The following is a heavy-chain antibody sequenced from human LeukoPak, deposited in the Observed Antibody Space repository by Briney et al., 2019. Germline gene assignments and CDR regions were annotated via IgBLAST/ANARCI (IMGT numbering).Heavy chain of an antibody. D-gene: IGHD4-23*01. CDR2: IYYSGST. Sequence: KPSETLSLTCTVSGGSISSSSYYWGWIRQPPGKGLEWIGSIYYSGSTYYKPSLKSRVTTSVDTSKNQFSLKLTSVTAADTAVYYCARHPAYGGNPSWNFDLWGRGTLVTVSS. V-gene: IGHV4-39*01. J-gene: IGHJ2*01. CDR3: ARHPAYGGNPSWNFDL. CDR1: GGSISSSSYY.